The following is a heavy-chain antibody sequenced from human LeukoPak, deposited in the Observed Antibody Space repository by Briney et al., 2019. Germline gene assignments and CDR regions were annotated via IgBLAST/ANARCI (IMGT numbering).Heavy chain of an antibody. CDR1: GGSISSYY. D-gene: IGHD3-10*01. Sequence: SETLSLTGTVSGGSISSYYWSWIRQPPGKGLEWIGYIYTSGRTKYNPSLKSRVTISVDTSKNQFSLKLSSVTAAHTAVYYCARHRGLWFGDFDYWGQGTLVTVSS. J-gene: IGHJ4*02. CDR3: ARHRGLWFGDFDY. V-gene: IGHV4-4*09. CDR2: IYTSGRT.